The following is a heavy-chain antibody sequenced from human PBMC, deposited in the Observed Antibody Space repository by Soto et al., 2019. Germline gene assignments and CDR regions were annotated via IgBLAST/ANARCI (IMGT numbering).Heavy chain of an antibody. CDR3: AREDYYDSSGASGGMDV. Sequence: ASVKVSCKASGYTFTSYAMHWVRQAPGQRLEWMGWINAGNGNTKYSQKFQGRVTITRDTSASTAYMELSSLRSEDTAVYYCAREDYYDSSGASGGMDVWGQGTTVTVSS. V-gene: IGHV1-3*01. CDR2: INAGNGNT. CDR1: GYTFTSYA. D-gene: IGHD3-22*01. J-gene: IGHJ6*02.